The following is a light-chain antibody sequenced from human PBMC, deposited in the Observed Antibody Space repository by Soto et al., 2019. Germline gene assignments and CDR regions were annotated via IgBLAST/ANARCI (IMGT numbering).Light chain of an antibody. CDR2: AAS. CDR1: QGIRND. Sequence: AIQMTQSPSSLSASLGCRVTITCRASQGIRNDLDWFQQKPGKAPKLLIYAASNLQSGVPARFSGSGSGTDFTLTISSLQPEDFATYYCLQKYFYPFTFGPGTKVDIK. J-gene: IGKJ3*01. V-gene: IGKV1-6*01. CDR3: LQKYFYPFT.